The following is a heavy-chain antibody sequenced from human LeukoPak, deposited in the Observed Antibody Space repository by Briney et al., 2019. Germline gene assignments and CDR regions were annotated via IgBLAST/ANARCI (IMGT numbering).Heavy chain of an antibody. D-gene: IGHD3-10*01. V-gene: IGHV3-53*01. CDR3: ARESGFGELFPFVFDI. CDR1: GFSVSNNH. CDR2: IYSGGNT. Sequence: GGSLRLSCAASGFSVSNNHMSWVRQAPGKGLEWVSVIYSGGNTYYADSVRGRFTISRDNSRNTVYLYMNSLRADDTAVYYCARESGFGELFPFVFDIWGQGTMVTVSS. J-gene: IGHJ3*02.